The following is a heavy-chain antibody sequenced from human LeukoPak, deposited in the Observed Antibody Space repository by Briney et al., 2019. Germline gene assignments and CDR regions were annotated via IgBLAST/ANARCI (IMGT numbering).Heavy chain of an antibody. Sequence: PGGSLRLSCAASGFTFSSYAMHWVRQAPGKGLEYVSAISSNGGSTYYANSVKGRFTISRDNSKNTLYLQMGSLRAEDMAVYYCARDLFGAFDIWGQGTMVTVSS. CDR1: GFTFSSYA. J-gene: IGHJ3*02. CDR2: ISSNGGST. V-gene: IGHV3-64*01. D-gene: IGHD3-10*01. CDR3: ARDLFGAFDI.